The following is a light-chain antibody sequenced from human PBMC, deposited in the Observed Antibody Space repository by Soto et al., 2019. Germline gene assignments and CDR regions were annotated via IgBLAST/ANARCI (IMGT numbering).Light chain of an antibody. CDR2: DAS. V-gene: IGKV1-5*01. Sequence: DIQMTQSPSTLSASVGDRVTITCRASQSISAWLAWYQQKPWPAPKLLIYDASILNGGVPSRFSGSGSKTEFTLIISSLHPDDFATYYCRQYDSYPRTFGPGTKVDIK. CDR3: RQYDSYPRT. J-gene: IGKJ1*01. CDR1: QSISAW.